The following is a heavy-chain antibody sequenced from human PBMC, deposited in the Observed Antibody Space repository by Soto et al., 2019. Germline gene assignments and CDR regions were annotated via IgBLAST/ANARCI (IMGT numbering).Heavy chain of an antibody. CDR1: GFTFSSYA. Sequence: GGSLRLSCAASGFTFSSYAMSWVRQAPGKGLDWVSVISGSGGSTYYADSVKGRFTISRDNSKNTLYLQMNSLRAEDTAVYYCAKAAAVHPWNYYYGMDVWGQGTTVTVSS. D-gene: IGHD6-13*01. V-gene: IGHV3-23*01. J-gene: IGHJ6*02. CDR2: ISGSGGST. CDR3: AKAAAVHPWNYYYGMDV.